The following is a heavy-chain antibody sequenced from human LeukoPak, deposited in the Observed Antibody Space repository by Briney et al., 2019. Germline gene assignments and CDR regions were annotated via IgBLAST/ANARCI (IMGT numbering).Heavy chain of an antibody. J-gene: IGHJ4*02. CDR3: ARTYCGGDCYPFDY. CDR2: IYYSGST. CDR1: GGSISSGGYS. V-gene: IGHV4-61*08. D-gene: IGHD2-21*02. Sequence: PSETLSLTCAVSGGSISSGGYSWSWIRQHPGKGLEWIGDIYYSGSTNYNPSLKSRVTISVDTSKNQFSLKLSSVTAADTAVYYCARTYCGGDCYPFDYWGQGTLVTVSS.